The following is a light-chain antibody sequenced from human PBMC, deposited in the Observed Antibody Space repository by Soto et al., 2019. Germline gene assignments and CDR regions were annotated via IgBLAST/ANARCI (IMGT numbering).Light chain of an antibody. CDR3: QQYDNWPYT. CDR2: GAS. Sequence: VVVTRSQPALSVTPGARATLSCRASQSVSNNLAWYQQKPGQAPRLLIYGASTRATAIPARFSGSGSGAEFTLTISSLQSEDFAVYFCQQYDNWPYTLGQGTRLEI. V-gene: IGKV3-15*01. CDR1: QSVSNN. J-gene: IGKJ5*01.